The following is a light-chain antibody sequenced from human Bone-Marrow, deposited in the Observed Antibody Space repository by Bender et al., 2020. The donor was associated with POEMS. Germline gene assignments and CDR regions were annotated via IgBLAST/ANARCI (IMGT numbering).Light chain of an antibody. CDR2: GNS. CDR1: SSNTGSGYD. Sequence: QSVLTQPPSVSGAPGQRVTISCTGSSSNTGSGYDINWYQHLPGTAPKILIYGNSNRPSGVPERFSGSRSGNTASLTISGLQTEDEADYYCYSFAGSYTYVFGTGTKVTVL. CDR3: YSFAGSYTYV. J-gene: IGLJ1*01. V-gene: IGLV1-40*01.